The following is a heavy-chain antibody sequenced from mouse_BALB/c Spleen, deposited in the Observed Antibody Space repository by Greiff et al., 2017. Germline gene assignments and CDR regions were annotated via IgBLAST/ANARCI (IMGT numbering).Heavy chain of an antibody. D-gene: IGHD2-1*01. V-gene: IGHV1S135*01. Sequence: EVKLVESGPELVKPGASVKVSCKASGYSFTSYNMYWVKQSHGKSLEWIGYIDPYNGGTSYNQKFKGKATLTVYKSSSTAYMHLNSMTSEDSAVYYCGGKDYWGQGTTLTVSS. J-gene: IGHJ2*01. CDR3: GGKDY. CDR1: GYSFTSYN. CDR2: IDPYNGGT.